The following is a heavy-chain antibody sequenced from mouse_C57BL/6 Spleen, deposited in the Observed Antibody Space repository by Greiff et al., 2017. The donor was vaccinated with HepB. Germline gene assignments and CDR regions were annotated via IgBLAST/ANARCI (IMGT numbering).Heavy chain of an antibody. V-gene: IGHV1-55*01. D-gene: IGHD2-5*01. CDR2: IYPGSGST. CDR1: GYTFTSYW. Sequence: QVQLQQPGAELVKPGASVKMSCKASGYTFTSYWITWVKQRPGQGLEWIGDIYPGSGSTNYNEKLKSKATLTVDTSSSTAYMQLSSLTSEDSAVYYCAREAYYSNYVDYWGQGTTLTVSS. CDR3: AREAYYSNYVDY. J-gene: IGHJ2*01.